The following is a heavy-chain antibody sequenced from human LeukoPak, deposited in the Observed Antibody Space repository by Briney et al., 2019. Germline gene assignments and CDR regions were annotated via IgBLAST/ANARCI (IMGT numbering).Heavy chain of an antibody. CDR2: IYYSGST. J-gene: IGHJ5*02. D-gene: IGHD4-17*01. Sequence: SETLSLTCTVPGGSLSSYYWSSIWQPPRKGLEWIGYIYYSGSTNYNPSLKSRVTISVDTSKNKFSLNLSSVTAPGTPPSFPARHTVTQVGNWFDPWGQGTLVTVSA. CDR1: GGSLSSYY. CDR3: ARHTVTQVGNWFDP. V-gene: IGHV4-59*01.